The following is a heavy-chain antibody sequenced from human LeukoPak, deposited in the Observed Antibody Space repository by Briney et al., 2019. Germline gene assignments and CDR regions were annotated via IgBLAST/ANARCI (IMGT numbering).Heavy chain of an antibody. CDR3: AKIIAAAGRDY. D-gene: IGHD6-13*01. CDR1: GFTFSSYG. CDR2: ISYDGSNK. Sequence: GGSLRLSCAASGFTFSSYGMHWVRQAPGKGLEWVAVISYDGSNKYYADSVKGRFTISRDNSKNTLYLQMNSLRAEDTAVYYCAKIIAAAGRDYWGQGTLATVSS. V-gene: IGHV3-30*18. J-gene: IGHJ4*02.